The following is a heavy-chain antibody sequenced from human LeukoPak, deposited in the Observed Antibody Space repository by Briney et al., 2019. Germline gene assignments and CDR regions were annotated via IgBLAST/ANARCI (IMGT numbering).Heavy chain of an antibody. V-gene: IGHV4-61*09. D-gene: IGHD6-25*01. CDR2: IYTNGST. CDR1: AGSITSDDSY. J-gene: IGHJ4*02. CDR3: ARDTPSGTVLRDPYFDY. Sequence: SQTLSLTCTVSAGSITSDDSYWSWIRQPAEKGLEWIGHIYTNGSTNYNPSLKSRVTISVDTSKNQFSLKLSSVTAADTAVYYCARDTPSGTVLRDPYFDYWGQGTLVTVSS.